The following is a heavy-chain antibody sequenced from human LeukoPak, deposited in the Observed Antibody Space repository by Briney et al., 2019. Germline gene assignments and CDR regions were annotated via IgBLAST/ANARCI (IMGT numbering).Heavy chain of an antibody. CDR1: GYSFTSHW. V-gene: IGHV5-51*01. D-gene: IGHD6-19*01. Sequence: GESLKISCKGSGYSFTSHWIGWVRQMPGKGLEWMGIIYPGDSDTRYSPSFQGQVTISADKSISTAYLQWSSLKASDTAMYYCARRRLAVYYYYGMDVWGQGTTVTVSS. J-gene: IGHJ6*02. CDR2: IYPGDSDT. CDR3: ARRRLAVYYYYGMDV.